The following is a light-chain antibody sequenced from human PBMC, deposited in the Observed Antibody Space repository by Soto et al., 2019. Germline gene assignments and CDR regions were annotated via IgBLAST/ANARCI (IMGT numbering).Light chain of an antibody. CDR2: RND. CDR1: RSNIGSNY. CDR3: SGRDDSLDGPE. Sequence: QSVLTEPPLASGTPGQRVTISCSGSRSNIGSNYIYWYQRVPGTAPTLLIYRNDQRPSGVPHRFSGSKSGTSASLAISGLRSEDEADYFFSGRDDSLDGPEFGGGTQLTVL. V-gene: IGLV1-47*01. J-gene: IGLJ2*01.